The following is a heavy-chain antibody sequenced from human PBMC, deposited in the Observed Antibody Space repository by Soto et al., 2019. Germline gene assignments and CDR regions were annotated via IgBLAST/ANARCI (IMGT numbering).Heavy chain of an antibody. CDR1: GFSFSTNW. D-gene: IGHD5-12*01. CDR2: IKPDGSEQ. V-gene: IGHV3-7*05. Sequence: EVQLVESGGDLVQPGWSLRLSCAAYGFSFSTNWLSWVCQAPGKGLEWVAKIKPDGSEQYYVGSVKGRFTISRDNPKNSLFLQMNILGTEDTAVYYCAREIWWRFDYRGQGALVSVSS. CDR3: AREIWWRFDY. J-gene: IGHJ4*02.